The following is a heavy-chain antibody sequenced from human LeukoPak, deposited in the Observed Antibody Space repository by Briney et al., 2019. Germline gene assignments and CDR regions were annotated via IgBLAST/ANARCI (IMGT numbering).Heavy chain of an antibody. Sequence: LSLTCTVSGYSISSGYYWGWIRQVPGKGLEWVSHISGGGNIKFYADSVGGRFTISRDNAKNSVYLQMNSLRAEDTAVYYCARGHNYPDYWGQGTLVTVSS. CDR3: ARGHNYPDY. CDR2: ISGGGNIK. V-gene: IGHV3-11*04. CDR1: GYSISSGYY. J-gene: IGHJ4*02.